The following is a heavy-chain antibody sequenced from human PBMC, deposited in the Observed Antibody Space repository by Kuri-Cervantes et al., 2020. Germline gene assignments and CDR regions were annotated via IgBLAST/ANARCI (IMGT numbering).Heavy chain of an antibody. D-gene: IGHD5/OR15-5a*01. CDR1: GGSLSGYY. J-gene: IGHJ5*02. V-gene: IGHV4-34*01. CDR3: ARGPPSTSVNWFDP. Sequence: SETLSLTCAVYGGSLSGYYWSWIRQPPGKGLKWIGETNHRGSTNYNPSLKSRVTISVDMSKKQFSLKLSSVTAADTTVYYCARGPPSTSVNWFDPWGQGTLVTVSS. CDR2: TNHRGST.